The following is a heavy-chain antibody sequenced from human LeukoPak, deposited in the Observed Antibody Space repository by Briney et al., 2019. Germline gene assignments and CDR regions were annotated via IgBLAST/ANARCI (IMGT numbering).Heavy chain of an antibody. J-gene: IGHJ6*03. D-gene: IGHD2-2*01. Sequence: PGGSLRLSCVASGFAFSSYWMNWVRQAPGKGLEWVANIKQDGSEKYYVDSVKGRFTISRDNAKNSLYLQMNSLRAEDTAVYYCARDREGYQLPPMHHYYYMDVWGKGTTVTISS. CDR2: IKQDGSEK. CDR3: ARDREGYQLPPMHHYYYMDV. V-gene: IGHV3-7*01. CDR1: GFAFSSYW.